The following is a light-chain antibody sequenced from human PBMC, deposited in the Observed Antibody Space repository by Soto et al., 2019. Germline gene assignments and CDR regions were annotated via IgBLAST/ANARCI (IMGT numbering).Light chain of an antibody. V-gene: IGKV4-1*01. J-gene: IGKJ1*01. Sequence: DIVMTQSPDSLAVSLGEGATFNCKSSQSVLSSSINKNYLAWYQQKPGQPPKLLIYWASTRESGVPDRFSGSGSGTDFTLTISSLQAEDVAVYYCQQYYSSPQTFGQGTKVEIK. CDR1: QSVLSSSINKNY. CDR3: QQYYSSPQT. CDR2: WAS.